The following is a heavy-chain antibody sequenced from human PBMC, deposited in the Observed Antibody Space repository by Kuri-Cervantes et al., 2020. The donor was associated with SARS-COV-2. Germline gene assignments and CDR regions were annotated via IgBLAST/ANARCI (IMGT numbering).Heavy chain of an antibody. CDR2: INHSGST. D-gene: IGHD6-6*01. J-gene: IGHJ6*03. CDR1: VGSFSGYY. V-gene: IGHV4-34*01. Sequence: SQTLSLTCAVYVGSFSGYYWSCIRQPPGKGLEWIGEINHSGSTNYNPSLKSRVTISVDTSKNQFSLKLSSVTAADTAVYYCARGVSSSSPLTSYYMDVWGKGTTVTVSS. CDR3: ARGVSSSSPLTSYYMDV.